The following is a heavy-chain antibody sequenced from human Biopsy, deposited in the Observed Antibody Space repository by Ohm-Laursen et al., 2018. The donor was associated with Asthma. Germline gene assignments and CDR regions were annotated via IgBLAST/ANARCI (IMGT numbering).Heavy chain of an antibody. CDR1: GGTFSNFA. J-gene: IGHJ6*02. CDR2: IMTVFGTT. D-gene: IGHD6-19*01. CDR3: ARCQVGYSSGWSLLLKKIYYSGMDV. V-gene: IGHV1-69*13. Sequence: SVKVSCNAPGGTFSNFAISWVRQAPGQGLEWLGGIMTVFGTTNYAQKFQGRVTITADESTSTAYMEVTNLRSEDTAIYYCARCQVGYSSGWSLLLKKIYYSGMDVWGQGTAVTVSS.